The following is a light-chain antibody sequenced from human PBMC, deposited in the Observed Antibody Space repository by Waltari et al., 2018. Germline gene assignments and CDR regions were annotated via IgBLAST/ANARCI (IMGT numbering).Light chain of an antibody. Sequence: SSELTQDPAVSVALGQTVRFTCQGDSLRTSYASWYQLKPGQAPVLVIYGKDNRPSGIPDRISGYGAGTTSSLTITGAQAEDEADYYCSSRNGRANHVVFAGGTKVTVL. CDR3: SSRNGRANHVV. V-gene: IGLV3-19*01. CDR1: SLRTSY. J-gene: IGLJ2*01. CDR2: GKD.